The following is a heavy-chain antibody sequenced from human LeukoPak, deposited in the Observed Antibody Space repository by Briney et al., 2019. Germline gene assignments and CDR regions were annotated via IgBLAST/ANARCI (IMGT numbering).Heavy chain of an antibody. J-gene: IGHJ4*02. CDR2: IYTSGSN. V-gene: IGHV4-4*07. Sequence: SETLSLTCTVSGGSISSYYWSWIRQPAGKGLEWIGRIYTSGSNNYNPSLKSRVTMSVDTSKNQFSLKLSSVTAADTAVYYCARYSSSWYSQEFNFDYWGQGTLVTVSS. D-gene: IGHD6-13*01. CDR1: GGSISSYY. CDR3: ARYSSSWYSQEFNFDY.